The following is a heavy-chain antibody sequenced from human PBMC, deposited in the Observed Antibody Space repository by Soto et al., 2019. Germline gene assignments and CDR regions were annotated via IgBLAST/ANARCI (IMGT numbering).Heavy chain of an antibody. CDR2: IYPGDSET. J-gene: IGHJ4*02. V-gene: IGHV5-51*01. CDR1: GYSFFNYW. CDR3: ARVAYAFGFFDY. D-gene: IGHD2-21*01. Sequence: PGESGKISGKGSGYSFFNYWIGWVRQMPGKGLEWMGIIYPGDSETRYSPSFQGQVIISADKSLSTAYLQWSSLEPSDTATYYCARVAYAFGFFDYWGQGTLVTVSA.